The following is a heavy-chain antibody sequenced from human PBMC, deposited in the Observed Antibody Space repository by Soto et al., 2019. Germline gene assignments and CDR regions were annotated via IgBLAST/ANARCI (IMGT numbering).Heavy chain of an antibody. J-gene: IGHJ3*01. CDR3: ARDGGVVTVDAFDL. V-gene: IGHV3-20*04. Sequence: EVQLVESGGGVARPGGSLRLSCVASGFRFDDFGLTWGRQVPGKGPVWVAGITWNAGRKGYALSVKGRFTISRANAKNSMHWQMDRLSEEHTAFYFGARDGGVVTVDAFDLWGRGTMGTASS. D-gene: IGHD3-16*01. CDR1: GFRFDDFG. CDR2: ITWNAGRK.